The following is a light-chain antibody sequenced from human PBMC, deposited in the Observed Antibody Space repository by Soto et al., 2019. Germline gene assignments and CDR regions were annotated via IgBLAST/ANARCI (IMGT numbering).Light chain of an antibody. CDR2: ENN. CDR1: SSNIGSNY. V-gene: IGLV1-51*02. Sequence: QSVLTQPPSVSAAPGQKVTISCSGSSSNIGSNYVSWYQQLPGTAPKLLIYENNKRPSGIPDRVSGSKSGTSATLGITGLQTGDEADYYCGTWDSSLSAYVFGTGTKLTVL. CDR3: GTWDSSLSAYV. J-gene: IGLJ1*01.